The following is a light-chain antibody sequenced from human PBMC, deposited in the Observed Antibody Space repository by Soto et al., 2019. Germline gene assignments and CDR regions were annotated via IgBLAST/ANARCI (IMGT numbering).Light chain of an antibody. V-gene: IGKV3-20*01. CDR3: HQYANSPGT. CDR2: AAS. Sequence: EIVLTQSPGTLSLSPGERATLSCRASQSVSSSYLAWYQQKPGQAPRLLIYAASSRATGIPDRFSGSGSGTDVTLTISRLEPEDFAVYSCHQYANSPGTFGQGTKVEIK. CDR1: QSVSSSY. J-gene: IGKJ1*01.